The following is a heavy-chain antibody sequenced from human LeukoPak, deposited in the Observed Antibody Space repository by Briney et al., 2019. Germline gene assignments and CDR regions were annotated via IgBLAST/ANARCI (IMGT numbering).Heavy chain of an antibody. CDR3: ARETSAGSFGWFDP. CDR2: ISSCSSYI. CDR1: GFTFSSYS. Sequence: GGSLRLSCAASGFTFSSYSMNWVRQAPGKGLGWVSSISSCSSYIYYADSVKGRFTISRDNAKNSLYLQMNSLIAEDTAVYYCARETSAGSFGWFDPWGQGTLVTVSS. D-gene: IGHD6-19*01. J-gene: IGHJ5*02. V-gene: IGHV3-21*01.